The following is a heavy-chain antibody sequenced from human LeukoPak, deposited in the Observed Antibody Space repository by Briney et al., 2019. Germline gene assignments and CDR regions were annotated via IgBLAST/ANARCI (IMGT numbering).Heavy chain of an antibody. CDR2: INHSGST. CDR1: GGSFSGYY. J-gene: IGHJ4*02. Sequence: SETLSLTCAVYGGSFSGYYWSWIRQPPGKGLEWIGEINHSGSTNYNPSLKSRVTTSVDTSKNQFSLKLSSVTAADTAVYYCARGRYRQLWSFGSSVFDYWGQGTLVTVSS. V-gene: IGHV4-34*01. D-gene: IGHD5-18*01. CDR3: ARGRYRQLWSFGSSVFDY.